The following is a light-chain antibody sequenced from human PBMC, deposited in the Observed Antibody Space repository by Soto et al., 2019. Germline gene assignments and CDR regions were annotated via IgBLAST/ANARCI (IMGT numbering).Light chain of an antibody. V-gene: IGKV1-39*01. CDR2: AAS. CDR3: QQSYSTPSTT. CDR1: QSISSY. Sequence: DIQMTKSPSSLSASVGDRVTITCRARQSISSYLNWYQQKPGKAPKLLIYAASSLQSGVPSRFSGSGSGTDFTLTISSLQPEDFATYYCQQSYSTPSTTFGQGTKLEIK. J-gene: IGKJ2*01.